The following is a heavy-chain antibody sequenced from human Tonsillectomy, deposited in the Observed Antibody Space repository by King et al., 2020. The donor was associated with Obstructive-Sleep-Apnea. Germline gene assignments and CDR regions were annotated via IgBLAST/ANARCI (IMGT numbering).Heavy chain of an antibody. CDR3: SRDGRYCSGSSCYPVRAFDI. V-gene: IGHV4-31*03. CDR1: GGSISSGGYY. J-gene: IGHJ3*02. CDR2: IYYSGST. D-gene: IGHD2-15*01. Sequence: VQLQESGPGLVKPSQTLSLTCTVSGGSISSGGYYWRWIRQHPGKGLEWIGYIYYSGSTYYNPSLKSRVTISVDTSKKQFSLKLSSVTAADTAVYYCSRDGRYCSGSSCYPVRAFDIWGQGTMVTVSS.